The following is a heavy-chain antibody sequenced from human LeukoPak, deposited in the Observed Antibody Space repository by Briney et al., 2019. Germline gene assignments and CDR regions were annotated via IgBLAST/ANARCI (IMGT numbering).Heavy chain of an antibody. Sequence: PGGSLRLSXAASGFTVSSNYMSWVRQAPGKGLEWVSVIYSGGSTYYADSVKGRFTISRDNAKNSLYLRMNSLRAEDTAVYYCARVGDFWSGDTDAFDIWGQGTMVTVSS. CDR3: ARVGDFWSGDTDAFDI. J-gene: IGHJ3*02. CDR2: IYSGGST. D-gene: IGHD3-3*01. CDR1: GFTVSSNY. V-gene: IGHV3-53*01.